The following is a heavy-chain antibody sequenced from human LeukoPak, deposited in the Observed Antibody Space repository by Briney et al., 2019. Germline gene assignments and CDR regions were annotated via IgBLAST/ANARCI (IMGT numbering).Heavy chain of an antibody. CDR3: ARGPQWELLRYLSPFDY. Sequence: ASVKVSCKASGYTFTSYYMHWVRQAPGQGPEWMGIINPSGGSTSYAQKFQGRVTMTRDMSTSTVYMELSGLRSEDTAVYCCARGPQWELLRYLSPFDYWGQGTLVTVSS. D-gene: IGHD1-26*01. J-gene: IGHJ4*02. CDR1: GYTFTSYY. V-gene: IGHV1-46*01. CDR2: INPSGGST.